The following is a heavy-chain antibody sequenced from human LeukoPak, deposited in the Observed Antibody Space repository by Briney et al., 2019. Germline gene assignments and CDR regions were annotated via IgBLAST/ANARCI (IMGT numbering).Heavy chain of an antibody. Sequence: GGSLRLSCAASGFTFSRYSMNWVRQAPGRGLEWVSSISSSSTYKYYADSVKGRFTISRDNAKNSLYLQMNSLRAEDTAVYYCARDQFADYWGQGTLVTVSS. V-gene: IGHV3-21*01. D-gene: IGHD3-10*01. CDR2: ISSSSTYK. CDR3: ARDQFADY. J-gene: IGHJ4*02. CDR1: GFTFSRYS.